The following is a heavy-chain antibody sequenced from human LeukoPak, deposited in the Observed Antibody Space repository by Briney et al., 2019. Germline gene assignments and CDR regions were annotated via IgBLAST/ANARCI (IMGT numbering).Heavy chain of an antibody. V-gene: IGHV1-2*02. CDR2: INPNSGGT. D-gene: IGHD3-22*01. CDR1: GYTFTSYY. J-gene: IGHJ4*02. Sequence: AASVKVSCKASGYTFTSYYMHWVRQAPGQGLEWMGWINPNSGGTNYAQKFQGRVTMTRDTSISTAYMELSRLRSDDTAVYYCASSGYYYDSSGYRHWGQGTLVTVSS. CDR3: ASSGYYYDSSGYRH.